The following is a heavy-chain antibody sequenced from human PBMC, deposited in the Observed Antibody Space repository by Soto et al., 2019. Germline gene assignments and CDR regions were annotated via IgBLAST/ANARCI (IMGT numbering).Heavy chain of an antibody. CDR1: GGTFSNDI. J-gene: IGHJ4*02. CDR2: IVLLLNIA. D-gene: IGHD5-12*01. V-gene: IGHV1-69*02. Sequence: GASVKVSCKSSGGTFSNDIITWVRQASGQGLEWMGRIVLLLNIANYAQKFQGRVTITADKSTGTAYMELNSLRSEDTAVYYCVKNSPIGSTYSGYDGIDYWGQGTLVTVSS. CDR3: VKNSPIGSTYSGYDGIDY.